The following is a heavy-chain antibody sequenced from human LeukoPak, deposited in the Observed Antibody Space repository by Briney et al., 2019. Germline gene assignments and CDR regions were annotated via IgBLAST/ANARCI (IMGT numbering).Heavy chain of an antibody. J-gene: IGHJ4*02. CDR1: GFTFSNYA. CDR2: ISGSSTTI. D-gene: IGHD3/OR15-3a*01. CDR3: ARDQDWAFDY. V-gene: IGHV3-48*01. Sequence: GGSLRLSWAGSGFTFSNYAMNWVRQAPGKGLEWVSYISGSSTTIDYADSAKGRFIISRDNAKKSLYLQMNNLRAEDTAVYYCARDQDWAFDYWGQGILVTVSS.